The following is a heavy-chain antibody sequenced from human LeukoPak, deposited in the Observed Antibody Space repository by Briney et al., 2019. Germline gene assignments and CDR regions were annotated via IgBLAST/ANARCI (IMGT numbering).Heavy chain of an antibody. V-gene: IGHV3-21*01. CDR3: ARDPSLRVGVYYDFWSGYPPNGNWFDP. CDR2: ISSSSSYI. CDR1: GFTFSSYS. Sequence: GGSLRLPCAASGFTFSSYSMNWVRQAPGKGLEWVSSISSSSSYIYYADSVKGRFTISRDNAKNSLYLQMNSLRAEDTAVYYCARDPSLRVGVYYDFWSGYPPNGNWFDPWGQGTLVTVSS. D-gene: IGHD3-3*01. J-gene: IGHJ5*02.